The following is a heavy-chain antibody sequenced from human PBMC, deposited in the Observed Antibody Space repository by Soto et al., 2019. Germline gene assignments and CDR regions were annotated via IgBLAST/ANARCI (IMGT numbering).Heavy chain of an antibody. CDR1: GASISSSGLY. Sequence: SETLSLTCTVSGASISSSGLYWHWIRQHPGKGLEWIGAIHPSGNIYYNPSLKSRITMSPDTSNNQFSLRLNSVTAADMAVYYCARGMDRAKLGYWGPGTLVTVSS. CDR2: IHPSGNI. V-gene: IGHV4-31*03. CDR3: ARGMDRAKLGY. J-gene: IGHJ4*02. D-gene: IGHD2-2*03.